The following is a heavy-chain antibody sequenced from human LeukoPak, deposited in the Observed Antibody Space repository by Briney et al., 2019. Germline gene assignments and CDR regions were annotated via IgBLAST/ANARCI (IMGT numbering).Heavy chain of an antibody. CDR2: IYYSGST. D-gene: IGHD3-10*01. V-gene: IGHV4-59*01. CDR3: ARAMVRGIPARSGNWFDP. Sequence: PSETLSLTCTVSGGSISSYYWSWIRQPPGKGLEWIGYIYYSGSTNYNPSLKSRVTISVDTSKNQFSLKLSSVTAADTAVYYCARAMVRGIPARSGNWFDPWGQGTLVTVSP. J-gene: IGHJ5*02. CDR1: GGSISSYY.